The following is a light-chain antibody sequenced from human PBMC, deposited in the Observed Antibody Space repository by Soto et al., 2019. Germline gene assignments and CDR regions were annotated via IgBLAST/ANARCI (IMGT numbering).Light chain of an antibody. J-gene: IGKJ3*01. CDR1: QSVSSN. CDR3: QQYSASTRT. Sequence: EIVMTQSPATLSVSPGERATLSCRASQSVSSNLAWYQQKPGQAPRLLIHSASTREPGIPDRFSASGAGTECTRTISRLEPEDAAVDYCQQYSASTRTFGPGTKVDI. CDR2: SAS. V-gene: IGKV3-15*01.